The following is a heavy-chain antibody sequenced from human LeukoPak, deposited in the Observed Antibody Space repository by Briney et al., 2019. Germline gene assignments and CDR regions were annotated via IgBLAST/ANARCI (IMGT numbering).Heavy chain of an antibody. CDR3: ARQPQVAHFDY. Sequence: GGSLRLSCAASGFTFTSYTMSWFRQAPGKGLEWVSSITNNGVYTYYTDSVKGRFTISRDNANNSLYLQMNSLSAEDTAIYYCARQPQVAHFDYWGQGTLVSVSS. CDR2: ITNNGVYT. J-gene: IGHJ4*02. D-gene: IGHD2-15*01. CDR1: GFTFTSYT. V-gene: IGHV3-21*01.